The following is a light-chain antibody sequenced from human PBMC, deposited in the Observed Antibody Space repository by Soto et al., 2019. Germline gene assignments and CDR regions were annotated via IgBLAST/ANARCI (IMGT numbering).Light chain of an antibody. CDR3: QQYNSYPRT. Sequence: DIQMTQSASTLSASFGDRVTITCGASQRISSCLAWYQHKTGKAPKLLIYYASSLESGVPSRFSGSGYGTEFNLTISSLQTDDFATYYCQQYNSYPRTFGQGTRLEIK. J-gene: IGKJ5*01. CDR1: QRISSC. CDR2: YAS. V-gene: IGKV1-5*01.